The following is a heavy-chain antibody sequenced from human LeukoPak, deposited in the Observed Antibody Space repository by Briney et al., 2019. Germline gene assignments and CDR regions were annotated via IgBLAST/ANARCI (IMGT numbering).Heavy chain of an antibody. V-gene: IGHV3-48*02. CDR1: GFIFSSYS. Sequence: GGSLRLSCAASGFIFSSYSMNWVRQAPGKGLEWVSYISSSDNTIHYADSVKGRFTISRDNAKNSLYLEMNSLRDEDTAVYYCARVHRGYSYGRLDYWGQGTLVTVSS. J-gene: IGHJ4*02. CDR3: ARVHRGYSYGRLDY. D-gene: IGHD5-18*01. CDR2: ISSSDNTI.